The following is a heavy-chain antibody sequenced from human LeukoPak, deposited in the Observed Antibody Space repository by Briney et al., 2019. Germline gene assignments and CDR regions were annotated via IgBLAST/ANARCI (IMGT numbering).Heavy chain of an antibody. Sequence: PGGSLRLSCAASGFTFSSYWMHWVRHAPGKGLVWVSRINSDGSSTSYADSVKGRFTISRGNAKNTLYLQMNSLRAEDTAVYYCATGQGHGMDVWGQGTTVTVSS. CDR2: INSDGSST. CDR1: GFTFSSYW. D-gene: IGHD1-14*01. J-gene: IGHJ6*02. CDR3: ATGQGHGMDV. V-gene: IGHV3-74*01.